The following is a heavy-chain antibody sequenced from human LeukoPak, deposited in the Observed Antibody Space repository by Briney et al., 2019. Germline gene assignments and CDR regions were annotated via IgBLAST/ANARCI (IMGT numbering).Heavy chain of an antibody. D-gene: IGHD1-14*01. Sequence: SETLSLTCTVSGGSVSSGSYYWGWIRQPPGKGLEWIGSIYSSGSTYYNPSLKRRVTISVDTSKNQCSLKLTSVTATDTAVYYCARHEEPYFDSWGQGTLVTVSS. CDR2: IYSSGST. J-gene: IGHJ4*02. V-gene: IGHV4-39*01. CDR1: GGSVSSGSYY. CDR3: ARHEEPYFDS.